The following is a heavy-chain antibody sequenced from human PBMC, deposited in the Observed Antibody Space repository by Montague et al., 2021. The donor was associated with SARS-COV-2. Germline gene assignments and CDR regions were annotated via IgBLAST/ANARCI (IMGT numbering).Heavy chain of an antibody. CDR1: GGSFSGYY. D-gene: IGHD3-22*01. CDR2: INHSGST. V-gene: IGHV4-34*01. J-gene: IGHJ5*02. Sequence: ETLSLTRALYGGSFSGYYWSWIRQPPGKGLEWIGEINHSGSTNYNPSLKSRVTISVDTSKNQFSLKLSSVTAADTAVYYCARGPRITMIVVVITDIWFDPWGQGTLVTVSS. CDR3: ARGPRITMIVVVITDIWFDP.